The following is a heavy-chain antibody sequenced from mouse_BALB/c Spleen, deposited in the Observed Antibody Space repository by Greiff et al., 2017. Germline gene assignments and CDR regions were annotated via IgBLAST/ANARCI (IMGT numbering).Heavy chain of an antibody. CDR1: GFSLSTSGMG. CDR3: ARKKYGNYEGDYAMDY. D-gene: IGHD2-10*02. Sequence: VKLMESGPGILQPSQTLSLTCSFSGFSLSTSGMGVGWIRQPSGKGLEWLAHIWWDDVKRYNPALKSRLTISKDTSSSQVFLKIASVDTADTATYYCARKKYGNYEGDYAMDYWGQGTSVTVSS. V-gene: IGHV8-8*01. CDR2: IWWDDVK. J-gene: IGHJ4*01.